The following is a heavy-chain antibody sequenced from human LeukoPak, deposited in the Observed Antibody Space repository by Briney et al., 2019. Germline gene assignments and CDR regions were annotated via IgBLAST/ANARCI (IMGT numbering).Heavy chain of an antibody. CDR3: AKEAHYDILTGYSYYFDY. J-gene: IGHJ4*02. D-gene: IGHD3-9*01. Sequence: PGGSLRLSCAATGFTFSSYGMHWVRQAPRQRLYSLAVISYDGSNKYYADSVKGRFTISRDNSKNTLYLQMNSLRAEDTAVYYCAKEAHYDILTGYSYYFDYWGQGTLVTVSS. V-gene: IGHV3-30*18. CDR1: GFTFSSYG. CDR2: ISYDGSNK.